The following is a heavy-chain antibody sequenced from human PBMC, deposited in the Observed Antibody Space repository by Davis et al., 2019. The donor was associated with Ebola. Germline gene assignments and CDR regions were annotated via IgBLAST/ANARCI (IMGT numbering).Heavy chain of an antibody. CDR3: ARERRIVATILHSRIIGMDV. Sequence: ASLQVFCNASGYTCTSYGISWVRQAAGQGPEWMGWISAYNGNTNYAQKLQGRVTMTTDTSTSTAYMELRSLRSDDTAVYYCARERRIVATILHSRIIGMDVWGQGTTVTVSS. V-gene: IGHV1-18*01. D-gene: IGHD5-12*01. CDR1: GYTCTSYG. J-gene: IGHJ6*02. CDR2: ISAYNGNT.